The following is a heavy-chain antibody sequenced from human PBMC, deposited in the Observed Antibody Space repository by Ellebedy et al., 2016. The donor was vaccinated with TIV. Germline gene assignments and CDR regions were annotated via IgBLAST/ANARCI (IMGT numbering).Heavy chain of an antibody. J-gene: IGHJ6*02. CDR3: ARGHRGFCSGGICFGNYYFYNMDV. CDR2: IYYSGSP. Sequence: MPSETLSLTCTVSGSSINSYYWSWIRQSPGKGLEWVGYIYYSGSPNYNPSLKIRVTISIGSSKNEFSLKMRSVTAADTAVYYCARGHRGFCSGGICFGNYYFYNMDVWGQGTTVTVSS. D-gene: IGHD2-15*01. V-gene: IGHV4-59*01. CDR1: GSSINSYY.